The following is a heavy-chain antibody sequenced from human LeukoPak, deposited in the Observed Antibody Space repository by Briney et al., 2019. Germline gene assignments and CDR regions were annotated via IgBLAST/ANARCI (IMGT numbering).Heavy chain of an antibody. D-gene: IGHD6-19*01. J-gene: IGHJ4*02. Sequence: SETLSLTCTISGGSISAYYWSWIRQPLGKGLEWIGYIYFTGTTTYHPSLRSRVTISLDTSNNQFSLDLTSVTVADTAVYSCARLSSGSRPNFDSWGQGSLVTVSS. CDR1: GGSISAYY. CDR2: IYFTGTT. V-gene: IGHV4-59*08. CDR3: ARLSSGSRPNFDS.